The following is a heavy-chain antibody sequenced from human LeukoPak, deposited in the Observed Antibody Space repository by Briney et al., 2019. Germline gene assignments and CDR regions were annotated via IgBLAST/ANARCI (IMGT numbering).Heavy chain of an antibody. CDR2: IYHSGST. D-gene: IGHD6-13*01. CDR3: ARTTEAHSWRTRYYDYYMDV. Sequence: SETLSLTCTVSGYSISSGYYWGWIRQPPGKGLQWIGTIYHSGSTFYNPSLKRRVTISVDTSKNKFSLKLSSVTAADTAVYYCARTTEAHSWRTRYYDYYMDVWGKGTTVTVSS. J-gene: IGHJ6*03. V-gene: IGHV4-38-2*02. CDR1: GYSISSGYY.